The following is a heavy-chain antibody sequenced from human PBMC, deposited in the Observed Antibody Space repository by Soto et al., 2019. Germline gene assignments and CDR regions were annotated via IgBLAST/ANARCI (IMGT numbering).Heavy chain of an antibody. J-gene: IGHJ4*02. V-gene: IGHV1-69*01. Sequence: QVLLVQSGAEVKKPGSSVEISCKASGGSFGNSAINWVRQTPGQGLEWLGGFIPVYRTLNYAQKFQGRVTITADESTGTAYMTLSSLASNDTAVYYCATGVIWIGYFTVDSWGQATRVTVSS. CDR1: GGSFGNSA. CDR2: FIPVYRTL. D-gene: IGHD3-3*01. CDR3: ATGVIWIGYFTVDS.